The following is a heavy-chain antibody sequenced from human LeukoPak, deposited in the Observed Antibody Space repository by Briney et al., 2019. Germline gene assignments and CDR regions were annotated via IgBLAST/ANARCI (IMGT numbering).Heavy chain of an antibody. CDR3: ARLSSSWPET. Sequence: PGGSLRLSCAASGFTFSSYAMHWVRQAPGKGLEWVAVISYDGSNKYYADSVKGRFTISRDNSKHTLYLQMNSLRAEDTAVYYCARLSSSWPETWGQGTLVTVSS. CDR2: ISYDGSNK. V-gene: IGHV3-30-3*01. J-gene: IGHJ5*02. CDR1: GFTFSSYA. D-gene: IGHD6-13*01.